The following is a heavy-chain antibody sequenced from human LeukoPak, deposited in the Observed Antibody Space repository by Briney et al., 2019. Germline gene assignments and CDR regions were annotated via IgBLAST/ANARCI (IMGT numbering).Heavy chain of an antibody. D-gene: IGHD6-19*01. V-gene: IGHV4-30-4*08. Sequence: PSETLSLTCTVSSGSISSGDYYWSWIRQPPGKGLEWIGYIYYSGSTYYNPSLKSRVTISVDTSKNQFSLKLSSVTAADTAVYYCARDRGYSSGWSFDYWGQGTLVTVSS. CDR3: ARDRGYSSGWSFDY. J-gene: IGHJ4*02. CDR2: IYYSGST. CDR1: SGSISSGDYY.